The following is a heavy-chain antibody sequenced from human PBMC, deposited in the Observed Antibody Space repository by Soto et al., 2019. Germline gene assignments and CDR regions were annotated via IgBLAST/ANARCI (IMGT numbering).Heavy chain of an antibody. V-gene: IGHV3-21*01. Sequence: GGSLRLSCAASGFTFSSYSMNCVRQAPGKGLEWVSSISSSSSYIYYADSVKGRFTISRDNAKNSLYLQMNSLRAEDTAVYYCARILFPPYGYYYYYGMDVWGQGTTVTVSS. CDR2: ISSSSSYI. CDR3: ARILFPPYGYYYYYGMDV. J-gene: IGHJ6*02. D-gene: IGHD2-21*01. CDR1: GFTFSSYS.